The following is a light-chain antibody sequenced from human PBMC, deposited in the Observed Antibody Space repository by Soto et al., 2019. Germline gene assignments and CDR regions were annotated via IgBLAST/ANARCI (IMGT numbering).Light chain of an antibody. V-gene: IGKV1-39*01. CDR1: QSISSY. CDR2: AAS. Sequence: DIQMTQSPSSLSASVGDRVTITCRVSQSISSYLNWYQQKPGKAPKLLIYAASSLQSGVPSRFSGSGSGTDFTLTISSLQPEDFATYYCQQSFSTLTWPFGQGTKVDIK. CDR3: QQSFSTLTWP. J-gene: IGKJ1*01.